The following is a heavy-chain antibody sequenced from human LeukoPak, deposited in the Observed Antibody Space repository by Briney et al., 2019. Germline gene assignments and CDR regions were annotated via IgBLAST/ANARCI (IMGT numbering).Heavy chain of an antibody. J-gene: IGHJ4*02. CDR1: GDSVSSNRAA. D-gene: IGHD6-6*01. CDR2: KCYRTMWYN. CDR3: AREKKQLVDY. Sequence: SQTLSLTCAISGDSVSSNRAAWNWIRQSPSRGLEWLRRKCYRTMWYNDYAVSVKSRITTTTDTSKNQFSLQLNSVTPEDTAVYYCAREKKQLVDYWGQGTLVTVSS. V-gene: IGHV6-1*01.